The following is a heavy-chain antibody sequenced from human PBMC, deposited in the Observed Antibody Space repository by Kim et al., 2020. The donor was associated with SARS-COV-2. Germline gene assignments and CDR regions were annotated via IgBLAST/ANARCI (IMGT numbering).Heavy chain of an antibody. D-gene: IGHD6-19*01. CDR2: LSSNSAHV. V-gene: IGHV3-21*03. CDR3: VREARYSRLSSGDYYDY. Sequence: GGSLRLSCEASGFIFGRYTMNWVRQAPGKGLEWVSSLSSNSAHVYYADSLAGRLSISRDNARDTLFLQMDRLRAEDTGVYYCVREARYSRLSSGDYYDYWGKGTLVTVSS. CDR1: GFIFGRYT. J-gene: IGHJ4*02.